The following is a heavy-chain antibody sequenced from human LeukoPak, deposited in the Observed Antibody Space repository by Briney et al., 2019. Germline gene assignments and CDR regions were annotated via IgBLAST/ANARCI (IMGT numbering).Heavy chain of an antibody. J-gene: IGHJ3*02. V-gene: IGHV4-34*01. CDR3: ARLRVIFWGFDI. CDR2: INHSGST. Sequence: SETLSLTCAVYGGSFSGYYWSWIRQPPGKGLEWIGEINHSGSTNYNPSLKSRVTTSVDTSKNQFSLKLSSVAAADTAVYYCARLRVIFWGFDIWGQGTMVTVSS. CDR1: GGSFSGYY. D-gene: IGHD3-16*01.